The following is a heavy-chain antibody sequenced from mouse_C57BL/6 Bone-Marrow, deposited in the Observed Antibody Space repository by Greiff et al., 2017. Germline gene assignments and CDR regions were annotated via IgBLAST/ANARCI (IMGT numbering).Heavy chain of an antibody. CDR1: GYTFTDYY. CDR2: INPNNGGT. CDR3: ASTVVDWYFDV. D-gene: IGHD1-1*01. J-gene: IGHJ1*03. V-gene: IGHV1-26*01. Sequence: VQLQQSGPELVKPGASVKISCKASGYTFTDYYMNWVKQSHGKGLEWIGDINPNNGGTSYNQKFKGKATLTVDKSSCTAYMELRSLTSEDSAVYYCASTVVDWYFDVWGTGTTVTVSS.